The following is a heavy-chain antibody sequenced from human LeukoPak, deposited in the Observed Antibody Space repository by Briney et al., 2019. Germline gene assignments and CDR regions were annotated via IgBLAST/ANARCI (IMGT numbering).Heavy chain of an antibody. D-gene: IGHD3-22*01. CDR3: AKDSEYYYDSSGYYYNYFDY. Sequence: GGSLRLSCAASGFTFSSYGMHWVRQAPGKGLEWVAFIRYDGSNKYYADSVKGRFTISRDNSKNTLYLQMNSLRAEDTAVYYCAKDSEYYYDSSGYYYNYFDYWGQGTLVTVSS. V-gene: IGHV3-30*02. CDR1: GFTFSSYG. J-gene: IGHJ4*02. CDR2: IRYDGSNK.